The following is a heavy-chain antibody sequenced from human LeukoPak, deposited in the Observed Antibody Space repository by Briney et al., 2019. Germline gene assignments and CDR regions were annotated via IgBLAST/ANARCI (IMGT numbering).Heavy chain of an antibody. D-gene: IGHD5-18*01. Sequence: GGSLRLSCAASGFTVSSNYMSWVRQAPGKGLVWVSRINSDGSSTSYADSVKGRFTISRDNAKNTLYLQMNSLRAEDTGVYYCAKSVGYTYGTTDYWGQGTLVTVSS. V-gene: IGHV3-74*01. CDR1: GFTVSSNY. CDR2: INSDGSST. CDR3: AKSVGYTYGTTDY. J-gene: IGHJ4*02.